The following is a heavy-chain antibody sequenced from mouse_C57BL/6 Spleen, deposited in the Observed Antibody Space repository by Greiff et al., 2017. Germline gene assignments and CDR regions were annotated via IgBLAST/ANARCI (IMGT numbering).Heavy chain of an antibody. CDR1: GYAFTNYL. D-gene: IGHD1-1*01. CDR3: ARNLYDSSGIDY. V-gene: IGHV1-54*01. Sequence: QVQLQQSGAELVRPGTSVKVSCKASGYAFTNYLIEWVKQRPGQGLEWIGVINPGSGGTNYNEKFKGKATLTADKSSSTAYMQLSSLTSEDSAVYFCARNLYDSSGIDYWGQGTTLTVSS. J-gene: IGHJ2*01. CDR2: INPGSGGT.